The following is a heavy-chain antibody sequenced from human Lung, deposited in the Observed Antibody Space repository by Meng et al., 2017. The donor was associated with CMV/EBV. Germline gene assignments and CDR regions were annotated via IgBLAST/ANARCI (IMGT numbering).Heavy chain of an antibody. V-gene: IGHV4-59*01. CDR1: GGSISSYY. J-gene: IGHJ6*02. CDR3: ARGARRLNSPYHYYYGMDV. CDR2: IYYSGST. D-gene: IGHD5-18*01. Sequence: SETLSLXCTVPGGSISSYYWSGTRQPPGKGLEWIGYIYYSGSTNYNPSLKSRVTISVDTSKNQFSLKLSSVTAADTAVYYCARGARRLNSPYHYYYGMDVWGQGTTVTVSS.